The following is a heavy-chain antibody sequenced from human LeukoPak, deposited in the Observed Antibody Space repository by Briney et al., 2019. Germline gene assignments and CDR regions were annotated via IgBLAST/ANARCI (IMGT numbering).Heavy chain of an antibody. D-gene: IGHD6-13*01. CDR1: RFTFSSYG. Sequence: PGGSLRLSCAASRFTFSSYGMHWVRQAPGKGLEWVAFIRYDGRNKYYADSVKGRFTISRDNSQNTLYLQMNSLRNEDTAVYYCARDSSSWYYWGQGTLVTVSS. CDR3: ARDSSSWYY. CDR2: IRYDGRNK. J-gene: IGHJ4*02. V-gene: IGHV3-30*02.